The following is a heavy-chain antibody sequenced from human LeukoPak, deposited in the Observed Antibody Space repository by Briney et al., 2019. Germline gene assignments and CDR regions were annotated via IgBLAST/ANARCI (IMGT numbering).Heavy chain of an antibody. D-gene: IGHD3-9*01. V-gene: IGHV3-21*01. CDR3: ARDWDDILTGQFN. CDR1: RFTFSSYS. J-gene: IGHJ4*02. Sequence: GGSLRLSCAASRFTFSSYSMSWVRQAPGKGLEWVSSISSTSSYIYYADSVKGRFTISRDNAKNSLYLQMNSLRAEDTAVYYCARDWDDILTGQFNWGQGTLVTVSS. CDR2: ISSTSSYI.